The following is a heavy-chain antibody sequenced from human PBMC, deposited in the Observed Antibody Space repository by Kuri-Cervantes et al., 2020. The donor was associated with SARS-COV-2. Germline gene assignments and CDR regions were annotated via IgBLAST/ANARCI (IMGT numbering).Heavy chain of an antibody. CDR3: ARGPAVRGGDWIYFDY. CDR1: GYTFTSYV. V-gene: IGHV1-18*01. Sequence: ASVTVSCQASGYTFTSYVISWVRQAPGQGLEWMGWIRASTGPPNYAQKLQGRVTMTTDTATRTAYMELRSLRSDDTAVYYCARGPAVRGGDWIYFDYWGQGTLVTVSS. D-gene: IGHD2-21*02. CDR2: IRASTGPP. J-gene: IGHJ4*02.